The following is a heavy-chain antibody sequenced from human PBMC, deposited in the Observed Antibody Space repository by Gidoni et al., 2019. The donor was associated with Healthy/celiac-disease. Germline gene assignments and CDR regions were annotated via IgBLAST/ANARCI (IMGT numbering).Heavy chain of an antibody. D-gene: IGHD3-3*02. CDR1: GFSLSTSGVD. V-gene: IGHV2-5*02. Sequence: QITLKESGPTLVKATQTLTLNCTFYGFSLSTSGVDVGWIRQPPGKALEWLALIYWDDDKRYSPSLKSRLTITKDTSKNHVVLTRTNMDPVDTATYYCAHLAVLDSPFDYWGQGTLVTVSS. CDR2: IYWDDDK. CDR3: AHLAVLDSPFDY. J-gene: IGHJ4*02.